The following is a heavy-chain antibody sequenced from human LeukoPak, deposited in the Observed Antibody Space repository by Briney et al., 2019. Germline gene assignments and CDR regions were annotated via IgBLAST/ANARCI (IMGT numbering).Heavy chain of an antibody. V-gene: IGHV1-24*01. CDR1: GYTLTELS. J-gene: IGHJ4*02. CDR3: ATLYNYDSSGYD. D-gene: IGHD3-22*01. Sequence: VSVKVSCKVSGYTLTELSMHWVRQAPGKGLEWMGGFDPEDGETIYAQKFQGRVTMTEDTSTDTAYMELSSLRSEDTAVYYCATLYNYDSSGYDWGQGTLVTVSS. CDR2: FDPEDGET.